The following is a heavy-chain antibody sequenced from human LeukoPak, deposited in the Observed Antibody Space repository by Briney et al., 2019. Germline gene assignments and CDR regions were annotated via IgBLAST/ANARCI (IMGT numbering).Heavy chain of an antibody. CDR3: ARERRHYDILTGSPQEAFDI. D-gene: IGHD3-9*01. CDR1: GFTFDDYG. Sequence: GGSLRLSCAASGFTFDDYGMSWVRQAPGKGLEWVSGINWNGGSTGYADSVKGRFTISRDNAKNSLYLQMNSLRAEDTALYYCARERRHYDILTGSPQEAFDIWGQGTMVTVSS. V-gene: IGHV3-20*04. J-gene: IGHJ3*02. CDR2: INWNGGST.